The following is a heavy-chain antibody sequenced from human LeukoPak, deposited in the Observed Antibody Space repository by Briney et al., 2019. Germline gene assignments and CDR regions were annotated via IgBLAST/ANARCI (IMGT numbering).Heavy chain of an antibody. J-gene: IGHJ4*02. D-gene: IGHD3-10*01. CDR1: GGTFSSYA. CDR3: ARGPEYMVRGVIGSY. V-gene: IGHV1-18*01. Sequence: ASVKVSCKASGGTFSSYAISWVRQAPGQGLEWMGWISAYNGNTNYAPKLQGRVTMTTDTSTSTAYMELRSLRSDDTAVYYCARGPEYMVRGVIGSYWGQGTLVTVSS. CDR2: ISAYNGNT.